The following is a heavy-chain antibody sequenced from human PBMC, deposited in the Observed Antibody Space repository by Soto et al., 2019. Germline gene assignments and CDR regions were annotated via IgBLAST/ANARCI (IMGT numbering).Heavy chain of an antibody. Sequence: QLQLQESGPGLVKPSETLSLTCTVSGGSISSSSYYLGWIRQPPGKGLEWIGSIYYSGSTYYNPTLKSRVTISVDTSKNQFSLKLSAVTAADTAVYYCAMTTVTTVTLWGQGTLVTVSS. CDR3: AMTTVTTVTL. D-gene: IGHD4-17*01. CDR1: GGSISSSSYY. CDR2: IYYSGST. J-gene: IGHJ4*02. V-gene: IGHV4-39*01.